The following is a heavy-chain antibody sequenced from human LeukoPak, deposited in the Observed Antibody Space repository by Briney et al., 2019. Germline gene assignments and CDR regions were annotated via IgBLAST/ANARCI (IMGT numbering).Heavy chain of an antibody. CDR3: AKTRGISISGVVPLCDY. J-gene: IGHJ4*02. Sequence: GGSLRLSCAATGFTFSTSGMTWVRQAPGKGLDWVSIISGSGGTPYYTDSVKGRFTISRDNSKNTLYLQMNSLRAEDTAVYYCAKTRGISISGVVPLCDYWGQGTLVTVSS. V-gene: IGHV3-23*01. D-gene: IGHD3-3*01. CDR2: ISGSGGTP. CDR1: GFTFSTSG.